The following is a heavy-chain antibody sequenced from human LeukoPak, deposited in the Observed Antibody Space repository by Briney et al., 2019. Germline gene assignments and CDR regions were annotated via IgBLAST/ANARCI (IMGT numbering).Heavy chain of an antibody. Sequence: GESLQISCQGSGYSFTSYWIGWVRQMPGKGLEWMGIIYPGDSDTRYSPSFQGQVTISADKSISTAYLQWSSLKASDTAMYYCARGLDVVVPAAMDFDYWGQGTLVTVSS. J-gene: IGHJ4*02. CDR2: IYPGDSDT. CDR3: ARGLDVVVPAAMDFDY. V-gene: IGHV5-51*01. D-gene: IGHD2-2*01. CDR1: GYSFTSYW.